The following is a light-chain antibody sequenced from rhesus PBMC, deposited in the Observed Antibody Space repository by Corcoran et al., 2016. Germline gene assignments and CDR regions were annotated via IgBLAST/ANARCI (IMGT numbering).Light chain of an antibody. V-gene: IGLV2-32*01. CDR2: VVD. CDR3: CSYAGTYTYV. Sequence: QSALTQPSSVSGAPGQPVPISCNGTRSDVGSYEDVPWYQQHPGKAPKVIISVVDKRPSGVPDRFSGSSSGNTASLTISGLQAEDEADYHCCSYAGTYTYVFGGGTTVTVL. CDR1: RSDVGSYED. J-gene: IGLJ1*01.